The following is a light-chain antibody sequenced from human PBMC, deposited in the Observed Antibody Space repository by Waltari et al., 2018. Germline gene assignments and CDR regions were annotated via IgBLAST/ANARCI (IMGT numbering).Light chain of an antibody. CDR2: NNF. V-gene: IGLV1-44*01. CDR1: NSSIRRNT. CDR3: ATWDDRLNGPV. J-gene: IGLJ2*01. Sequence: QSVLTQPPSASRTPRQRAPIARSASNSSIRRNTLNWYQQFPGAAPTPLVYNNFQRPSGLPYRFSASKSGTSASLAILGVRPEDEADYYCATWDDRLNGPVFGGGTKLTVL.